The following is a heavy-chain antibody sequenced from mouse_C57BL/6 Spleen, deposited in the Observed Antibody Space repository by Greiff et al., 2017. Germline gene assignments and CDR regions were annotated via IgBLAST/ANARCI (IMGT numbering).Heavy chain of an antibody. CDR1: GFNIKDYY. CDR2: IDPEDGET. CDR3: ARSYYSNSYFDY. Sequence: EVKLVESGAELVKPGASVKLSCTASGFNIKDYYMHWVKQRTEQGLEWIGRIDPEDGETKYAPKFQGKTTITADTSSNTAYLQLSSLTSEDTAVYYCARSYYSNSYFDYWGQGTTLTVSS. D-gene: IGHD2-5*01. V-gene: IGHV14-2*01. J-gene: IGHJ2*01.